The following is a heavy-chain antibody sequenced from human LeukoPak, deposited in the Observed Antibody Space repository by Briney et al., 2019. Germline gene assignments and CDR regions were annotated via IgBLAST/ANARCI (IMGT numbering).Heavy chain of an antibody. CDR2: MNPNSGNT. CDR1: GYTFTSYD. D-gene: IGHD2-21*02. V-gene: IGHV1-8*03. CDR3: ARFSPGAPPYCGGDCYSFQH. J-gene: IGHJ1*01. Sequence: GASVKVSCKASGYTFTSYDINWVRQATGQGLEWMGWMNPNSGNTGYAQKFQGRVTITRNTSISTAYMELSSLRSDDTAVYYCARFSPGAPPYCGGDCYSFQHWGQGTLVTVSS.